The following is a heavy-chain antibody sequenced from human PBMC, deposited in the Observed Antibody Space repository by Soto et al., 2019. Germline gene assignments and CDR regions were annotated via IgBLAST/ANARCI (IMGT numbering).Heavy chain of an antibody. J-gene: IGHJ4*02. D-gene: IGHD2-15*01. CDR1: GFTFSSYA. Sequence: GGSLRLSCAASGFTFSSYAMSWVRQAPGKGLEWVSAISGSGGSTYYADSVKGRFTISRDNSKNTLYLQMNSLRAEDTAVYYCAKVPRVYCSGGSCQLYDYWGQGTLVTVSS. CDR2: ISGSGGST. CDR3: AKVPRVYCSGGSCQLYDY. V-gene: IGHV3-23*01.